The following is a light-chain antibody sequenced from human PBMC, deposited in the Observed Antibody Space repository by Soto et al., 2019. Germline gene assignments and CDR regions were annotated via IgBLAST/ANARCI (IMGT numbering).Light chain of an antibody. CDR2: AAS. CDR1: QTISSY. CDR3: QQTYSTPSTWT. Sequence: DIQMTQSPSSLSASVGDRVTITCRASQTISSYLNWYQQTPGRAPKLLIYAASSLQGGVPSRFSGSGSGTDFPLTISSLQPEEFATFYCQQTYSTPSTWTFGQGTKVEIK. V-gene: IGKV1-39*01. J-gene: IGKJ1*01.